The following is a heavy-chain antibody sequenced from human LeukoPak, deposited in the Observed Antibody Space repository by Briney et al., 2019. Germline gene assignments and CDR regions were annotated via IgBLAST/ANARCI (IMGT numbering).Heavy chain of an antibody. Sequence: TGGSLRLSCVASGFIFSSHSMSWVRQAPGNGLEWVSAISTEGNTFYLDSVKGRFTISRDNSKNKLYLQMDSLRAEDTALYYCAKSDHQIWRGITHPCGQGTLVTVSS. CDR3: AKSDHQIWRGITHP. J-gene: IGHJ5*02. V-gene: IGHV3-23*02. D-gene: IGHD3-3*01. CDR1: GFIFSSHS. CDR2: ISTEGNT.